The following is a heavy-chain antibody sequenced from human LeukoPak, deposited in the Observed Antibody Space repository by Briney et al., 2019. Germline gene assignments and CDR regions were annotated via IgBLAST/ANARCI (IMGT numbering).Heavy chain of an antibody. CDR1: GGSFSGYY. V-gene: IGHV4-34*01. Sequence: PSETLSLTCAVYGGSFSGYYWSWIRQPPGKGLEWIGEINHSGSTNYNPSLKSRVTISVDTSKNQFSLKLSPVTAADTAVYYCARWKGGSYYDFDYWGQGTLVTVSS. CDR2: INHSGST. J-gene: IGHJ4*02. CDR3: ARWKGGSYYDFDY. D-gene: IGHD1-26*01.